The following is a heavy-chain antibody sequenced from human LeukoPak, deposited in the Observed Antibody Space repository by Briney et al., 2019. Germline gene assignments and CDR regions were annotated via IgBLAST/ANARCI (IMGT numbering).Heavy chain of an antibody. D-gene: IGHD3-16*02. CDR2: IYHSGST. J-gene: IGHJ4*02. V-gene: IGHV4-30-2*01. Sequence: SQTLSLTCAVSGGSISSGGYSWSWIRQPPGKGLEWIGYIYHSGSTYYNPSLKSRVTISVDRSKNQFSLKLSSVTAADTAVYYCARVKGYYDYVWGSYRPTLFDYWGQGTLVTVSS. CDR1: GGSISSGGYS. CDR3: ARVKGYYDYVWGSYRPTLFDY.